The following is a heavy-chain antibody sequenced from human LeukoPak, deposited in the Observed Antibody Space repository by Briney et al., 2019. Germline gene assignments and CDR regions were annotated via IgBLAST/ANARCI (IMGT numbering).Heavy chain of an antibody. J-gene: IGHJ1*01. CDR2: MSFDGRTD. Sequence: GGSMRLSCTASRFNFHYYALHWVRQAPGKGLEWVALMSFDGRTDSYSDSVKGRFTISRDNSKNTLSLQMNRLTLDDMAVYYCARAPWGVPGIGHGYFDNWGQGTLVTVSS. D-gene: IGHD3-3*01. CDR1: RFNFHYYA. CDR3: ARAPWGVPGIGHGYFDN. V-gene: IGHV3-30*04.